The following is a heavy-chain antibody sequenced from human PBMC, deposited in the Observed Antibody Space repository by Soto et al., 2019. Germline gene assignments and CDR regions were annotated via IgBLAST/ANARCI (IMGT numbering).Heavy chain of an antibody. V-gene: IGHV1-3*01. CDR1: GYTFTSYA. J-gene: IGHJ4*02. CDR2: INAGNGST. D-gene: IGHD6-13*01. CDR3: ATEVSSSSLDY. Sequence: ASVKVSCKASGYTFTSYAMHWVRQAPGQRLEWMGWINAGNGSTNYAQKFQGRVTMTRDTSTSTVYMELSSLRYEDTAVYYCATEVSSSSLDYWGQGTLVTVSS.